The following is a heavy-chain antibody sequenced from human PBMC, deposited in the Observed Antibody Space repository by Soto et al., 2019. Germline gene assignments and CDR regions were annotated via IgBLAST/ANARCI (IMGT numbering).Heavy chain of an antibody. Sequence: QVQLQQWGAGLLKPSETLSLTCAVYGGSFSGYYWSWIRQPPGKGLEWIGEINHSGSTNYNPSLKCRVTISVDTSKNQFSLKLSSVTAADTAVYYCARGRGYSYGYYYGMDVWGQGTTVTVSS. V-gene: IGHV4-34*01. CDR3: ARGRGYSYGYYYGMDV. D-gene: IGHD5-18*01. CDR2: INHSGST. CDR1: GGSFSGYY. J-gene: IGHJ6*02.